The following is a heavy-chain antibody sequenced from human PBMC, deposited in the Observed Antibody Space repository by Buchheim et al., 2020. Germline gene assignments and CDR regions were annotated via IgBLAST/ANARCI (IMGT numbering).Heavy chain of an antibody. CDR3: AKEVRGVAYYYYGMDV. D-gene: IGHD3-10*01. V-gene: IGHV3-30*18. J-gene: IGHJ6*02. CDR2: ISYDGSNK. CDR1: GFTFSSYG. Sequence: QVQLVESGGGVVQPGRSLRLSCAASGFTFSSYGMHWVRQAPGKGLEWVAVISYDGSNKYYEDSVKGRFTISRDNSKNTLYLQMNSLRAEDTAVYYCAKEVRGVAYYYYGMDVWGQGTT.